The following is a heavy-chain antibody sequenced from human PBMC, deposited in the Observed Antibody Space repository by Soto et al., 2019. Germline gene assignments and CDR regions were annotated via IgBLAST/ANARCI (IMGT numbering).Heavy chain of an antibody. D-gene: IGHD2-21*01. CDR3: AKIVVAAGLQN. Sequence: PGGSLRLSCAASGFTFSSYAMSWVRQAPGKGLEWVAVISYDGSNKYYADSVKGRFTISRDNFRNTLYLQMSSLRAEDTAVYYCAKIVVAAGLQNWGQGTLVTVSS. CDR2: ISYDGSNK. V-gene: IGHV3-30*18. J-gene: IGHJ1*01. CDR1: GFTFSSYA.